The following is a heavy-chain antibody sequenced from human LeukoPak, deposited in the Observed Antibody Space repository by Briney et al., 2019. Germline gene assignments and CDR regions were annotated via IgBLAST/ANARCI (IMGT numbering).Heavy chain of an antibody. CDR1: GFTFSDHS. CDR2: LTSTGQTT. CDR3: ARGLKWPTSYYHMDV. Sequence: GGSLRLSCAASGFTFSDHSMCWIRQAPGKGLEWVSYLTSTGQTTYYSDSVKGRFTISRDNAKNSLFLQLNSLRADDTAVYFCARGLKWPTSYYHMDVWGKGTTVTVSS. D-gene: IGHD5-12*01. J-gene: IGHJ6*03. V-gene: IGHV3-11*01.